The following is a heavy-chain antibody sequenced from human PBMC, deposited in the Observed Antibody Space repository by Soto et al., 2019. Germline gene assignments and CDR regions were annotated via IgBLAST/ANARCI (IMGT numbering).Heavy chain of an antibody. CDR3: ARDPRPPYDYVWGSYPDYYYYGMDV. Sequence: PSEPLSVTCAVAGGSISSSNWWSWVRKPPGKGLEWIGEIYHSGSTNYNPSLKSRVTISVDKSKNQFSLKLSSVTAADTAVYYCARDPRPPYDYVWGSYPDYYYYGMDVWGQGTTVTVSS. V-gene: IGHV4-4*02. CDR2: IYHSGST. J-gene: IGHJ6*02. D-gene: IGHD3-16*02. CDR1: GGSISSSNW.